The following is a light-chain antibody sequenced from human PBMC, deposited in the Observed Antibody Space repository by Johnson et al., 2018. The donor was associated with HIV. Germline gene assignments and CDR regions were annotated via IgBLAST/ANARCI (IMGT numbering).Light chain of an antibody. Sequence: QSVLTQPPSVSAAPGQKVTISCSGSSSNIGNNYVSWYQQLPGTAPKLLIYENNKRPSGIPDRFSGSKSGTSATLGITGLQTGDEADYYCATWDDSLSANVFGPGTQVTVL. CDR1: SSNIGNNY. V-gene: IGLV1-51*02. CDR3: ATWDDSLSANV. J-gene: IGLJ1*01. CDR2: ENN.